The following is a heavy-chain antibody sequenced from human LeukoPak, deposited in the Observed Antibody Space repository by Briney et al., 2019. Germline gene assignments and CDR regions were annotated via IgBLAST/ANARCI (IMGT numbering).Heavy chain of an antibody. CDR3: ARGGGYCSSTNCYDY. J-gene: IGHJ4*02. D-gene: IGHD2-2*01. CDR2: IYYSGST. V-gene: IGHV4-59*01. Sequence: SETLSLTCTVSGGSISSYYWSWIRQPPGKGLDWIGYIYYSGSTNYNPSLKSRVTISVDTSKNQFSLKLRSVTAADTAVYYCARGGGYCSSTNCYDYWGQGTLVTVSS. CDR1: GGSISSYY.